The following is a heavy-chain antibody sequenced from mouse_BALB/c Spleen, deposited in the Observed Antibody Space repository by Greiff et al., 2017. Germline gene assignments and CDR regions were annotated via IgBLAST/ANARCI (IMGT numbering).Heavy chain of an antibody. V-gene: IGHV1S81*02. Sequence: QVQLKQPGAELVKPGASVKLSCKASGYTFTSYYMYWVKQRPGQGLEWIGGINPSNGGTNFNEKFKSKATLTVDKSSSTAYMQLSSLTSEDSAVYYCTREGIYWYFDVWGAGTTVTVSS. CDR2: INPSNGGT. CDR1: GYTFTSYY. CDR3: TREGIYWYFDV. J-gene: IGHJ1*01.